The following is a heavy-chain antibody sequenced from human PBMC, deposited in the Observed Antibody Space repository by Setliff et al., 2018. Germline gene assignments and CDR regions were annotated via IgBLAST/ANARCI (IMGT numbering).Heavy chain of an antibody. CDR3: IVNMVRPVTGLDS. Sequence: ASVKVSCKASGHSLTSNHFHWGRQAPGKGLEWMGTVNPNDGYTIYAPAFQGRVAMTTDTSTGTAYMELSGPTSADTAIYYCIVNMVRPVTGLDSWGPGTLVTVSS. D-gene: IGHD2-15*01. CDR2: VNPNDGYT. J-gene: IGHJ4*02. CDR1: GHSLTSNH. V-gene: IGHV1-46*01.